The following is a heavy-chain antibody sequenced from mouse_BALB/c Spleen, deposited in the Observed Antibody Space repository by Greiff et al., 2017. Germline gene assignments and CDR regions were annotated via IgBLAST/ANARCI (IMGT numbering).Heavy chain of an antibody. Sequence: QVQLKESGAELMKPGASVKISCKATGYTFSSYWIEWVKQRPGHGLEWIGEILPGSGSTNYNEKFKGKATFTADTSSNTAYMQLSSLTSEDSAVYYCARWGITTGAYYYAMDYWGQGTSVTVSS. CDR2: ILPGSGST. V-gene: IGHV1-9*01. J-gene: IGHJ4*01. CDR1: GYTFSSYW. CDR3: ARWGITTGAYYYAMDY. D-gene: IGHD2-4*01.